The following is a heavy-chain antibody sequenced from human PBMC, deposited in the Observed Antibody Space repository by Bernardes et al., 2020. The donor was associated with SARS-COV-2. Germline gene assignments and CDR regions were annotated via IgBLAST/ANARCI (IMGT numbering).Heavy chain of an antibody. V-gene: IGHV4-39*01. CDR1: GGSISSSSYY. CDR2: ISYSGST. D-gene: IGHD3-22*01. CDR3: ARYYYDSSGAHDP. Sequence: SETLSLTCTVSGGSISSSSYYWGWLRQPPGKGLEWIWSISYSGSTYHNPSLKSRVTISVDTSKNQFSLTLSSVTAADTAVYYCARYYYDSSGAHDPWGQGTLVTVSS. J-gene: IGHJ5*02.